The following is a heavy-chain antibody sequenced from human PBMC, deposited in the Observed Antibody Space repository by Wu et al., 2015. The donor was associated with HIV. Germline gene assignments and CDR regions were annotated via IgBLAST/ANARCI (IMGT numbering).Heavy chain of an antibody. V-gene: IGHV1-69*12. CDR1: GGTFSSYA. CDR2: IIPIFGTA. Sequence: QVQLVQSGAEVKKPGSSVKVSCKASGGTFSSYALSWVRQAPGQGLEWMGGIIPIFGTANYAQKFQGRVTITADESTSTAFMELSSLRSEDTAVYYCARSSGSYVGAGDVFDIWGQGTMVSVSS. CDR3: ARSSGSYVGAGDVFDI. D-gene: IGHD1-26*01. J-gene: IGHJ3*02.